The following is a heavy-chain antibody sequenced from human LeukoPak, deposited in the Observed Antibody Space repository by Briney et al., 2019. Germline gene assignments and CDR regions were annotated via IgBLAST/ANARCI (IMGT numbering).Heavy chain of an antibody. J-gene: IGHJ4*02. CDR2: ISAYNGNT. D-gene: IGHD2-21*02. V-gene: IGHV1-18*01. CDR1: GYTFTSYG. Sequence: ASVKVSCKASGYTFTSYGISWVRQAPGQGLEWMGWISAYNGNTNYAQKLQGRVTMTTDTSTSTAYMELRSLRSDDTAVYYCARDEGVRVVVVTAIDYWGQGTLVTVSS. CDR3: ARDEGVRVVVVTAIDY.